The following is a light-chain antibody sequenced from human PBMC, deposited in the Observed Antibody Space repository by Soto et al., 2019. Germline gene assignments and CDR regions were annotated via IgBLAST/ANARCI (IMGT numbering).Light chain of an antibody. CDR1: QGIRND. J-gene: IGKJ3*01. Sequence: AIQMTQSPSSLSASVGDRVTITCRASQGIRNDLDWFQQKPGKAPKLLIYAASNLQSGVPPRFSGSGSGTDFTLTISNLQPEDFATYFCLQKYFFPFAFGPGTKVDI. CDR2: AAS. CDR3: LQKYFFPFA. V-gene: IGKV1-6*01.